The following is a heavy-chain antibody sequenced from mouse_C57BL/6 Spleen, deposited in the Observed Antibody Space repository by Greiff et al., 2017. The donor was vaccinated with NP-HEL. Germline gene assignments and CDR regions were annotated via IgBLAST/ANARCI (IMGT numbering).Heavy chain of an antibody. D-gene: IGHD1-1*01. CDR3: AREIYYGSSYFDY. Sequence: VQLQQSGPELVKPGASVKISCKASGYAFSSSWMNWVKQRPGKGLEWIGRIYPGDGDTNYNGKFKGKATLTADKSSSTAYMQLSSLTSEDSAVYFCAREIYYGSSYFDYWGKGTTLTVSS. CDR1: GYAFSSSW. V-gene: IGHV1-82*01. J-gene: IGHJ2*01. CDR2: IYPGDGDT.